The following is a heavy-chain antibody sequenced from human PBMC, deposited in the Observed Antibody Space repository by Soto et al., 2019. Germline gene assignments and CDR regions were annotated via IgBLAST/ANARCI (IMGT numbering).Heavy chain of an antibody. CDR3: AKAVAGTYYYGMDV. CDR2: ISYDGSNK. D-gene: IGHD6-19*01. Sequence: QVQLVESGGGVVQPGRSLRLSCAASGFTFSSYGMHWVRQAPGKGLEWVAVISYDGSNKYYADSVKGRFTISRDNSKNTLYLQMNSLRAEDTAVYCCAKAVAGTYYYGMDVWGQGTTVTVSS. J-gene: IGHJ6*02. V-gene: IGHV3-30*18. CDR1: GFTFSSYG.